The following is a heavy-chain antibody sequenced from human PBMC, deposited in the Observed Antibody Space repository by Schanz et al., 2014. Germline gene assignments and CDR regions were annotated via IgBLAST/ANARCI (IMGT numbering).Heavy chain of an antibody. CDR2: IIPIHGIV. D-gene: IGHD1-26*01. CDR3: ARELTVDTGRVLHYDYYGMDV. Sequence: QVQLVQSGAEEKKPGSSMKASCKTSGSTFSAYGITWVRQAPGQGLEWMGRIIPIHGIVNYAQRFQDRVRITADKSTSTAYMELSSLRSEDTASYICARELTVDTGRVLHYDYYGMDVWGQGTTVTVSS. V-gene: IGHV1-69*04. J-gene: IGHJ6*02. CDR1: GSTFSAYG.